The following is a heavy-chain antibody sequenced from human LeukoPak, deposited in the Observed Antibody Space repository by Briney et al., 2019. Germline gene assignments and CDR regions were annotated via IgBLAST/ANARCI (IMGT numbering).Heavy chain of an antibody. Sequence: GGSLRLSCAASGFTVSSNYMSWVRQAPGKGLEWVSVIYSGGSTYYADSVKGRFTISRDNSKNTLYLQMNSLRAEDTAVYYCARDKPLLEPVIIDAFDIWGQGTMVTVSS. J-gene: IGHJ3*02. CDR3: ARDKPLLEPVIIDAFDI. CDR2: IYSGGST. CDR1: GFTVSSNY. V-gene: IGHV3-53*01. D-gene: IGHD3-10*01.